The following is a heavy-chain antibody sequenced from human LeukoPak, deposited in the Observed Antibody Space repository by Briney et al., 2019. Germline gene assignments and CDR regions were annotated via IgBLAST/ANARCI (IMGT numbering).Heavy chain of an antibody. J-gene: IGHJ4*02. CDR1: GYTFTSYG. CDR3: AREGRYCSSTSCFFAY. Sequence: ASVKVSCKASGYTFTSYGISWVRQAPGQGLEWMGWISAYNGNTNYAQKLQGRVTMTTDTSTSTAYMELRSLRSDDTAVYYCAREGRYCSSTSCFFAYWGQGTLVTVSS. V-gene: IGHV1-18*01. CDR2: ISAYNGNT. D-gene: IGHD2-2*01.